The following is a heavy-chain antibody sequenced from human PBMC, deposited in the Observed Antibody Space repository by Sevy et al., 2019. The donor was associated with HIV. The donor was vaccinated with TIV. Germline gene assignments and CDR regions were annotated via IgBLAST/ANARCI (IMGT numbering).Heavy chain of an antibody. CDR3: AKDFHDYGDFYFDY. J-gene: IGHJ4*02. V-gene: IGHV3-23*01. Sequence: GGALRLSCTASGFSFSSYAMSWVRQAPGKGLEWVSTIIGSGVRTYSADSVKGRFTISRDNSKNTLYLQMTSLRAEDTAVYYCAKDFHDYGDFYFDYWGRGTLVTVSS. CDR2: IIGSGVRT. CDR1: GFSFSSYA. D-gene: IGHD4-17*01.